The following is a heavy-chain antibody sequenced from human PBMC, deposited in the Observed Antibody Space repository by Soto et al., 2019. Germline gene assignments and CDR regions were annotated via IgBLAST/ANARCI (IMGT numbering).Heavy chain of an antibody. CDR1: GGSISTDAFY. J-gene: IGHJ6*02. CDR3: ARTQLYSYYYCGGMDF. CDR2: IHHSGTT. D-gene: IGHD3-10*01. Sequence: LTCTVSGGSISTDAFYWTWIRQPPGKGLEWIGYIHHSGTTYYSPSLKSRVTISLDTSKNQFSLKLSSVTAADTAVYYCARTQLYSYYYCGGMDFWGQGTTV. V-gene: IGHV4-31*03.